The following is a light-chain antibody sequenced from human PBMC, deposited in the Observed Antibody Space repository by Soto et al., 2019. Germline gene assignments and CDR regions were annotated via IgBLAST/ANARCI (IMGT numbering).Light chain of an antibody. CDR3: QHYYRNPEA. CDR2: KAS. CDR1: QTISSW. J-gene: IGKJ1*01. V-gene: IGKV1-5*03. Sequence: DIQMTQSPSTLSGSVGDRVTITCRASQTISSWLAWYQQKPGKATKLLIYKASTLNSGVPSRFSGSGSGTEQSLTISCLRPDDFRTCYCQHYYRNPEAFGQGTKVDIK.